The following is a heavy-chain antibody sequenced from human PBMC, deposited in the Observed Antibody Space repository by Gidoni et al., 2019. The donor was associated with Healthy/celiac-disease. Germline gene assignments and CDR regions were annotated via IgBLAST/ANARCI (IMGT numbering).Heavy chain of an antibody. CDR3: ARDPDGTATAVRFDP. V-gene: IGHV1-46*03. CDR2: INPSGGST. CDR1: GYTFTSYY. Sequence: QVQLVQSGAAVKKPGASVKVSCKASGYTFTSYYMHWVRQAPGQGLEWMGIINPSGGSTSYAQKFQGRVTMTRDTSTSTVYMELSSLRSEDTAVYYCARDPDGTATAVRFDPWGQGTLVTVSS. D-gene: IGHD2-21*02. J-gene: IGHJ5*02.